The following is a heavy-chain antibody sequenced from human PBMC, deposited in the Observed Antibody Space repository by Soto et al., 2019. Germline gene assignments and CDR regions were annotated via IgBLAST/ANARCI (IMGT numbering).Heavy chain of an antibody. Sequence: GASVKVSFAASGFTFSDYAMTWVRQAPGKGLEWVASISDSSSTTYYADSVKGRFTISRDNSKNTLYLQMDTLRAEDTAVYYCARHQIAMIVLKIYFDLWGQGTMVTVSS. V-gene: IGHV3-23*01. J-gene: IGHJ3*01. D-gene: IGHD3-22*01. CDR3: ARHQIAMIVLKIYFDL. CDR1: GFTFSDYA. CDR2: ISDSSSTT.